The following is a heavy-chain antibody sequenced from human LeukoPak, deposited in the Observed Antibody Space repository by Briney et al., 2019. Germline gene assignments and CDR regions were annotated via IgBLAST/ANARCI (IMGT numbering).Heavy chain of an antibody. J-gene: IGHJ4*02. CDR2: IRTKANDYAT. D-gene: IGHD3-3*01. Sequence: GGSLRLSCAASGFTFSASTIHGVRQASGKRLEWVGRIRTKANDYATTHTASLKGRFTISRDDSQNTAYLQMNSLTTEDTAVYYCVRHLAFGGSGLDFWGQGTLVSVSS. CDR1: GFTFSAST. CDR3: VRHLAFGGSGLDF. V-gene: IGHV3-73*01.